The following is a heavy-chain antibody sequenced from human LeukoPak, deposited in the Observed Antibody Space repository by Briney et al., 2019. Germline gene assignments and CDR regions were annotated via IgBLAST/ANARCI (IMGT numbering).Heavy chain of an antibody. J-gene: IGHJ4*02. D-gene: IGHD3-10*01. Sequence: GGSLRLSCVASGFTFDDHDMSWVRQAPGKGLEWVSGINWNGGSTGYADSVKGRFTISRDSSKNTLYLEMNSLRAEDTAVYYCANGYYYGSGSPLLDYWGQGTLVTVSS. CDR3: ANGYYYGSGSPLLDY. V-gene: IGHV3-20*04. CDR2: INWNGGST. CDR1: GFTFDDHD.